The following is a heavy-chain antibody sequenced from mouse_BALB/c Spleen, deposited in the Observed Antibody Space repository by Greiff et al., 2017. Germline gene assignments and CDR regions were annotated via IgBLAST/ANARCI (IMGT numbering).Heavy chain of an antibody. D-gene: IGHD2-12*01. CDR1: GYSITSGYY. CDR3: ARVYDGPLYYYAMDY. Sequence: DVKLQESGPGLVKPSQSLSLTCSVTGYSITSGYYWNWIRQFPGNKLEWMGYISYDGSNNYNPSLKNRISITRDTSKNQFFLKLNSVTTEDTATYYCARVYDGPLYYYAMDYWGQGTSVTVSS. CDR2: ISYDGSN. V-gene: IGHV3-6*02. J-gene: IGHJ4*01.